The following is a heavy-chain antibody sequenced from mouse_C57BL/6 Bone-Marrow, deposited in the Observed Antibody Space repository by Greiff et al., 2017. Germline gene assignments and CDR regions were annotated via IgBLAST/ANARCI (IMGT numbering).Heavy chain of an antibody. V-gene: IGHV1-61*01. D-gene: IGHD1-1*01. CDR1: GYTFTSYW. CDR2: IYPSDSET. Sequence: QVQLQQPGAELVRPGSSVKLSCKASGYTFTSYWMDWVKQRPGQGLEWIGNIYPSDSETHYNQKFKDKATLTVDKSSSTAYMQLSSLTSEDSAVYYCARTQLTTVVPYYFDYWGQGTTLTVSS. J-gene: IGHJ2*01. CDR3: ARTQLTTVVPYYFDY.